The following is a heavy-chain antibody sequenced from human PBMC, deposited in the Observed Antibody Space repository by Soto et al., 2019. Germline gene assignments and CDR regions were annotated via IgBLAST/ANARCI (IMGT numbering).Heavy chain of an antibody. CDR2: ISGSGGST. CDR1: GFTFSSYA. Sequence: GGSLRLSCAASGFTFSSYAMSWVRQAPGKGLEWVSAISGSGGSTYYADSVKGRFTISRDNSKNTLYLQMNSLRAEDTAVYYCAAILLWFGESPYYFDYWGQGTLVTVSS. V-gene: IGHV3-23*01. J-gene: IGHJ4*02. D-gene: IGHD3-10*01. CDR3: AAILLWFGESPYYFDY.